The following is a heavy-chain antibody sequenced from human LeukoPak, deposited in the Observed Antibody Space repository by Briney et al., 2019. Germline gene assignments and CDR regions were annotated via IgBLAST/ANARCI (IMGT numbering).Heavy chain of an antibody. V-gene: IGHV3-23*01. CDR3: AKDRYGYHYFDY. Sequence: GGSLRLSCAASGFSFNYYAMNWVRQAPGKGLEWVSAVSAGGGRTYYADSVKGRFTISRDNSKNTLYLQMNSLRADDTAVYYCAKDRYGYHYFDYWGQGTLVTVSS. CDR2: VSAGGGRT. J-gene: IGHJ4*02. CDR1: GFSFNYYA. D-gene: IGHD5-12*01.